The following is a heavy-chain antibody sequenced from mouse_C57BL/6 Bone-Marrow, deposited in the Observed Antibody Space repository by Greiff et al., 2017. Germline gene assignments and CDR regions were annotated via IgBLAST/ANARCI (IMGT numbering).Heavy chain of an antibody. V-gene: IGHV1-76*01. CDR3: ARGITTVVEFPDYAMDY. Sequence: VQLQQSGAELVRPGASVKLSCKASGYTFTDYFINWVKQRPGQGLEWIARIYPGSGNTYFNEKFKGKATLTAEKSSSTAYMQLSSLTSEDSAVYYCARGITTVVEFPDYAMDYWGQGTSVTVSS. CDR2: IYPGSGNT. D-gene: IGHD1-1*01. CDR1: GYTFTDYF. J-gene: IGHJ4*01.